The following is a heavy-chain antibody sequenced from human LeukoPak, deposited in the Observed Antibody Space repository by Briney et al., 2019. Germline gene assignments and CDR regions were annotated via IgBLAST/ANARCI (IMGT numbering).Heavy chain of an antibody. CDR3: ARRGDYFPFDY. CDR1: GFTFNSYA. V-gene: IGHV3-23*01. D-gene: IGHD3-16*01. J-gene: IGHJ4*02. Sequence: GGSLRLSCAASGFTFNSYAMSWVRQGPGKGLEWVSAIDGSGGNTYYADSVKGRVTISRGNSKNTLYLQMSSLRVEDTAVYYCARRGDYFPFDYWGQGILVTVSS. CDR2: IDGSGGNT.